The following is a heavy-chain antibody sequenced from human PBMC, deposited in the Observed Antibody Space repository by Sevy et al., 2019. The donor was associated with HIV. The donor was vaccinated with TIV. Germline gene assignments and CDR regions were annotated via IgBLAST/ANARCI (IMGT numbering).Heavy chain of an antibody. CDR1: GGTFSDFG. D-gene: IGHD1-1*01. CDR2: IIPIFGTP. J-gene: IGHJ4*02. Sequence: ASVKVSCKASGGTFSDFGFHWVRQAPGQGLEWMGGIIPIFGTPNYAQQFLGRVTIIADESTSTVYMELNRLTSDYTAVYYCATSGTTGTTSLFGYWGQGTLVTVSS. CDR3: ATSGTTGTTSLFGY. V-gene: IGHV1-69*13.